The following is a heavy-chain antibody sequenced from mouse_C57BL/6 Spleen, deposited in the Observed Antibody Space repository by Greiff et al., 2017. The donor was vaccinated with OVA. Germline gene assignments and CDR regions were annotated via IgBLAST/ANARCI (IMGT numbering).Heavy chain of an antibody. J-gene: IGHJ4*01. CDR3: ARPPKVANYYAMDY. CDR2: IDPSESYT. CDR1: GYTFTSYW. Sequence: VQLQQPGAELVRPGTSVKLSCKASGYTFTSYWMHWVKQRPGQGLEWIGVIDPSESYTNYNQKFKGKATLTVDTSSSTAYMQLSSLTSEDSAVYYCARPPKVANYYAMDYWGQGTSVTVSS. D-gene: IGHD1-1*01. V-gene: IGHV1-59*01.